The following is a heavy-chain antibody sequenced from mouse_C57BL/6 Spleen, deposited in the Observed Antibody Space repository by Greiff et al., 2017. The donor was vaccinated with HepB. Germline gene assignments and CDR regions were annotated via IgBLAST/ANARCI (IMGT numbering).Heavy chain of an antibody. CDR2: IYHRSGNT. CDR3: ERDFHWYFDV. Sequence: QVQLKESGAELARPGASVKLSCKASGYTFTSSGISWVKQRTGQGLEWIGEIYHRSGNTYYNENFKGKATLTADKSYSTAYMELRSLTSEDSAVYFCERDFHWYFDVWGTGTTVTVSS. CDR1: GYTFTSSG. V-gene: IGHV1-81*01. J-gene: IGHJ1*03.